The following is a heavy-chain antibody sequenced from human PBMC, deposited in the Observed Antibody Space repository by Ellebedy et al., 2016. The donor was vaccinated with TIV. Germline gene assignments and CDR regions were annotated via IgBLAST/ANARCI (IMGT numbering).Heavy chain of an antibody. V-gene: IGHV4-59*01. Sequence: MPSETLSLTCSVSGGSINSYYLTWIRQPPGQGLEWIGDVYHSGNSHIHPSLKSRVTMSLDTSKNQFSLDLSSVTAADTATYYCARDLGRYGMDVWGQGTTVTVSS. CDR1: GGSINSYY. CDR2: VYHSGNS. J-gene: IGHJ6*02. CDR3: ARDLGRYGMDV.